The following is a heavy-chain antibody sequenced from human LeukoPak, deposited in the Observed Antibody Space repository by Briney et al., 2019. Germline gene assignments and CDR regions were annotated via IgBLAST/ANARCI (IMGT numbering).Heavy chain of an antibody. CDR2: ISSSGFTI. CDR3: AKVASGSYGQVDY. CDR1: GFTFSDYY. Sequence: GGSLRLSCAASGFTFSDYYMSWIRQAPGKGLEWVSYISSSGFTIYYADSVKGRFTISRDNAKSSLYLQMNSLRAEDTAVYYCAKVASGSYGQVDYWGQGTLVTVSS. D-gene: IGHD1-26*01. V-gene: IGHV3-11*01. J-gene: IGHJ4*02.